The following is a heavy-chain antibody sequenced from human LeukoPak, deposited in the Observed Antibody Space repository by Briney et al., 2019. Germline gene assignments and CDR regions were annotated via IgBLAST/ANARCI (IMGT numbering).Heavy chain of an antibody. CDR2: ISYDGSNK. Sequence: GRSLRLSCAVSGFTFSSYAMHWVRQAPGKGLEWVAVISYDGSNKYYADSVKGRFTISRDNSKNTLYLQMNSLRAEDTAVYYCARYGPDDSPSDYWGQGTLVTVSS. J-gene: IGHJ4*02. CDR3: ARYGPDDSPSDY. V-gene: IGHV3-30-3*01. D-gene: IGHD3-3*01. CDR1: GFTFSSYA.